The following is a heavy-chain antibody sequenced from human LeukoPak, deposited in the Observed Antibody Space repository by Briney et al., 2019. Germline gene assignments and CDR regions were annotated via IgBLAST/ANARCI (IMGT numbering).Heavy chain of an antibody. CDR1: GFTFSSYA. D-gene: IGHD6-13*01. J-gene: IGHJ4*02. CDR3: ARDQEQQLVEGDGY. CDR2: IKQDGSEK. Sequence: GKSLRLSCAASGFTFSSYAMHWVRQAPGKGLEWVANIKQDGSEKYYVDSVKGRFTISRDNAKNSLYLQMNSLRAEDTAVYYCARDQEQQLVEGDGYWGQGTLVTVSS. V-gene: IGHV3-7*01.